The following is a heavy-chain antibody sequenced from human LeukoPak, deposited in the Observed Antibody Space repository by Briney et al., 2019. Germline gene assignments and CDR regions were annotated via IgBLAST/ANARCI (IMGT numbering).Heavy chain of an antibody. V-gene: IGHV1-46*01. CDR2: INPSGGST. CDR3: ARDPPPQPYVGEMATMVFDY. D-gene: IGHD5-24*01. Sequence: ASVKVSCKASGYTFTSYAMNWVRQAPGQGLEWMGIINPSGGSTSYAQKFQGRVTMTRDTSTSTVYMELSSLRSEDTAVYYCARDPPPQPYVGEMATMVFDYWGQGTLVTVSS. J-gene: IGHJ4*02. CDR1: GYTFTSYA.